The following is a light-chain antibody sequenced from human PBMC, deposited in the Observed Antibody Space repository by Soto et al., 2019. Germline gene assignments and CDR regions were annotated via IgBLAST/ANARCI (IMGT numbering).Light chain of an antibody. CDR3: TSYTASSTRL. J-gene: IGLJ1*01. Sequence: QSALTQPAYVSGSPGQSITISCTGTSSDVGGYNYVSWYQQHPGKAPKLMIYDVSDRPSGVSNRFSGSKSGNTASLTISGLQAEDEADYYCTSYTASSTRLFGTGTKLTVL. CDR1: SSDVGGYNY. CDR2: DVS. V-gene: IGLV2-14*01.